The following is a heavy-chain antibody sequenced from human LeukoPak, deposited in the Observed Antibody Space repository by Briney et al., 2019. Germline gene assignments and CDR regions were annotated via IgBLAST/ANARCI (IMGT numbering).Heavy chain of an antibody. Sequence: GGSLRLSCAASGFTFSLFAMSWVRQAPGKGLEWVSAISGSGGYTDYADSVKGRFTISRDNSKNTLYVQMNSLRAEDTAVYYCAKDQRGYDKPIDYWGQGTLGTVSS. CDR2: ISGSGGYT. CDR3: AKDQRGYDKPIDY. CDR1: GFTFSLFA. J-gene: IGHJ4*02. D-gene: IGHD5-12*01. V-gene: IGHV3-23*01.